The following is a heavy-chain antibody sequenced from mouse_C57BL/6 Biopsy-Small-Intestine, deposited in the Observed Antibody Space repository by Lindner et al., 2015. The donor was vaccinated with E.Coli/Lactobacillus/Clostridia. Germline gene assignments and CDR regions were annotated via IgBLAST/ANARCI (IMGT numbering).Heavy chain of an antibody. J-gene: IGHJ4*01. CDR1: GYTFTSYY. Sequence: SVKVSCKASGYTFTSYYMHWVRQAPGQGLEWMGIINPSGGNTNYAQKFQGRVTMTRDTSTTTVYMELSSLTSEDTAVYYCARRYCSGTSCYLEYWGQGTLVTVSS. CDR2: INPSGGNT. CDR3: ARRYCSGTSCYLEY. V-gene: IGHV1-59*01. D-gene: IGHD1-3*01.